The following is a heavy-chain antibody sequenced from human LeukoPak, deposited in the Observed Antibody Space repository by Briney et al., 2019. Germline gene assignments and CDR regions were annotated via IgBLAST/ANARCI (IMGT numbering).Heavy chain of an antibody. J-gene: IGHJ4*02. CDR3: ARFGGYSPLLPFDY. CDR2: INPNSGGT. V-gene: IGHV1-2*02. D-gene: IGHD5-18*01. Sequence: ASVKVSCKASGYTFTGYYIHWVRQAPGQGLEWMGWINPNSGGTNYAQIFQGRVTMTGDTSISTAFMELSRLRFDDTAVYYCARFGGYSPLLPFDYWGQGTLVTVSS. CDR1: GYTFTGYY.